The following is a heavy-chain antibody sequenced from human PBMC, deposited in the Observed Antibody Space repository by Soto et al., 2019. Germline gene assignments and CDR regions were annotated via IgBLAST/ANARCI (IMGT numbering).Heavy chain of an antibody. V-gene: IGHV3-30*04. J-gene: IGHJ6*02. CDR3: ARTSIAAAGSSVYYYGMDV. CDR2: ISNNGNNK. CDR1: GFTFSSYT. D-gene: IGHD6-13*01. Sequence: GGSLRLSCAASGFTFSSYTMSWVRQAPGKRLEWVAVISNNGNNKNYADSVKGRFTISRDNSKNTLYLQMNSLRAEDTAVYYCARTSIAAAGSSVYYYGMDVWGQGTTVTVSS.